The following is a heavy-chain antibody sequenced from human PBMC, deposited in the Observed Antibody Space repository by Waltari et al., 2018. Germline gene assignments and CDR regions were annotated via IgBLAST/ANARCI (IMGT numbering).Heavy chain of an antibody. J-gene: IGHJ4*02. Sequence: QLQLQESGPGLVKPSETLSLTCIVSGGSISSSSYYWGWLRQPPGKGLDWIGNIYFSGSTYYNPSLKSRITISVDTSKNQFSLKLSSVTAADTAVYYCARVRRSAYYFDYWGQGTLVTVSS. CDR2: IYFSGST. CDR1: GGSISSSSYY. V-gene: IGHV4-39*07. CDR3: ARVRRSAYYFDY.